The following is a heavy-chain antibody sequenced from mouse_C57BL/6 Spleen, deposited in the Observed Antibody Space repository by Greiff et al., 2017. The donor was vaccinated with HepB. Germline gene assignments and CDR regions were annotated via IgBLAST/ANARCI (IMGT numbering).Heavy chain of an antibody. Sequence: EVQLVESGPGLVKPSQSLSLTCSVTGYSITSGYYWNWIRQFPGNKLEWMGYISYDGSNNYNPSLKNRISITRDTSKNQFFLKLNSVTTEDTATYYCARGNYEPWFAYWGQGTLVTVSA. CDR3: ARGNYEPWFAY. CDR2: ISYDGSN. D-gene: IGHD2-1*01. V-gene: IGHV3-6*01. CDR1: GYSITSGYY. J-gene: IGHJ3*01.